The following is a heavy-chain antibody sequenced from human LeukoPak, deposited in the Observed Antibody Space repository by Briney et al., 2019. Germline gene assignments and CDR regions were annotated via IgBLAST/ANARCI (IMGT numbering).Heavy chain of an antibody. V-gene: IGHV4-59*01. CDR1: GGSISNYY. D-gene: IGHD1-26*01. Sequence: PSETLSLTCTVSGGSISNYYGNWIRQPPGKGLEWIGNIYYSGSTNYNPSLKSRVTISVDTSKNQFSLKLSPLTAADTAVYYCARRGANSGSYSHFDLWGRGTLVTVSS. CDR2: IYYSGST. J-gene: IGHJ2*01. CDR3: ARRGANSGSYSHFDL.